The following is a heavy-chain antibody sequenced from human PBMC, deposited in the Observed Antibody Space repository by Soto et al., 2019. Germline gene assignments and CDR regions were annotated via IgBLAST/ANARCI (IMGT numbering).Heavy chain of an antibody. CDR3: ARGVEILAAHYYYYYMDV. V-gene: IGHV1-18*01. CDR2: ISAYNGNT. Sequence: ASVKVSCKASGYTFTSYGISWVRQAPGQGLEWMGWISAYNGNTNYAQKLQGRVTMTTDTSTSTAYMELRSLGSDDPAVYYCARGVEILAAHYYYYYMDVWGKGTTVTVSS. J-gene: IGHJ6*03. D-gene: IGHD6-6*01. CDR1: GYTFTSYG.